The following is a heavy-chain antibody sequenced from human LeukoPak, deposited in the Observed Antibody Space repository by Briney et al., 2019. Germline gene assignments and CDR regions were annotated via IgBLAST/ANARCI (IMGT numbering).Heavy chain of an antibody. Sequence: GSLRLSCAASGFNLNSYWISWVRQAPGKGLEWLANINQDGSEKYYVDSVKGRFTISRDNAKNSLYLQMNSLRAEDTAVYYCARDREEGSGSFFDYWGQGTLVTVSS. CDR3: ARDREEGSGSFFDY. CDR1: GFNLNSYW. J-gene: IGHJ4*02. V-gene: IGHV3-7*05. D-gene: IGHD3-10*01. CDR2: INQDGSEK.